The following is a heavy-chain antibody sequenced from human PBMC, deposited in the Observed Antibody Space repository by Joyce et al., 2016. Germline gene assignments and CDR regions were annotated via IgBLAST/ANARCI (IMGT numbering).Heavy chain of an antibody. V-gene: IGHV3-48*04. CDR1: GVTFSSEN. D-gene: IGHD6-19*01. Sequence: EVQLVESGGALVQPGRSLRLSCAASGVTFSSENMNWVRQAPGKGLEWLSYISRSSSNIHYADSVKGRFTISRDDAKSSLYLQMNSLRVEDTAIYYCATSHSSTGWYPYFFDSWGQGTLVTVSS. J-gene: IGHJ4*02. CDR2: ISRSSSNI. CDR3: ATSHSSTGWYPYFFDS.